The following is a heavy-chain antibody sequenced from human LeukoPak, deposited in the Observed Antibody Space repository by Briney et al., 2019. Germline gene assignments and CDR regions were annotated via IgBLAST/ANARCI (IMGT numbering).Heavy chain of an antibody. V-gene: IGHV1-2*02. CDR2: INPNSGGT. D-gene: IGHD2-2*01. Sequence: GASVKVSCKASGYTFTGYYMHWVRQAPGQGLEWMGWINPNSGGTNYAQKFQGRVTMTRDTSISTAYMELSRLRSDDTAVYYCARGALLGYCSSTSCYENPPYYYYMDVWGKGTTVTVSS. CDR1: GYTFTGYY. J-gene: IGHJ6*03. CDR3: ARGALLGYCSSTSCYENPPYYYYMDV.